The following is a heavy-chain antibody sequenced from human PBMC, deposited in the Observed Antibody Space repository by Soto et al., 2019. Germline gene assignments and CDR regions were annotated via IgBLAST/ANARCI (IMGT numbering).Heavy chain of an antibody. V-gene: IGHV3-74*02. D-gene: IGHD6-19*01. J-gene: IGHJ5*02. CDR2: ISSDGSST. Sequence: EVQLVESGGGSVQPGGSLRLSCEASGFTFSSYWMHWVRQSPGKGLVWVSRISSDGSSTSYGDSVKGRFTVSRDNAKNTLYLQRSSLRAEDTAIYFCSRRGAVTGFQSWGQGTLVSVTS. CDR1: GFTFSSYW. CDR3: SRRGAVTGFQS.